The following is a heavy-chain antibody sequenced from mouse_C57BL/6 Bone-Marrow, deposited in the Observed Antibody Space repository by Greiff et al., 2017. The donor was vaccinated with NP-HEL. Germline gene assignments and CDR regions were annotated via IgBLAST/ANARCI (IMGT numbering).Heavy chain of an antibody. V-gene: IGHV5-4*01. Sequence: EVKLVESGGGLVKPGGSLKLSCAASGFTFSSYAMSWVRQTPEKRLEWVATISDGGSYTYYPDNVKGRFTISRDNAKNNLYLQMSHLKSEDTAMYYCARDHYIKWGYYFDYWGQGTTLTVSS. J-gene: IGHJ2*01. CDR1: GFTFSSYA. D-gene: IGHD2-12*01. CDR3: ARDHYIKWGYYFDY. CDR2: ISDGGSYT.